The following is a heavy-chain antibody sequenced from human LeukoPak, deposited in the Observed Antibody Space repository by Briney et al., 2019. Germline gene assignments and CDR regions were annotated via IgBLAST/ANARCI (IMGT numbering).Heavy chain of an antibody. Sequence: SETLSLTCAVYGGAFSGYYWSWIRQPPGKGLEWIGEINHSGSTNYNPSLKSRVTISVDTSKNQFSLKLSSVTAADTAVYYCARGLFPDYDFWSGYSTKPTFDYWGQGTLVTVSS. V-gene: IGHV4-34*01. D-gene: IGHD3-3*01. CDR1: GGAFSGYY. CDR3: ARGLFPDYDFWSGYSTKPTFDY. J-gene: IGHJ4*02. CDR2: INHSGST.